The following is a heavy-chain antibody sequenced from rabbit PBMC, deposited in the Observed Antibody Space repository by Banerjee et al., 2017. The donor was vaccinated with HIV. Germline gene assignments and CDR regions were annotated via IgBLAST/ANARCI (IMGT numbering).Heavy chain of an antibody. J-gene: IGHJ4*01. CDR2: IYTSSDTT. CDR3: ARHPYSSDWGGDL. V-gene: IGHV1S40*01. Sequence: QSLEESGGDLVKPEGSLTLTCTASGFDLSSYYYMCWVRQAPGKGLELIACIYTSSDTTWYASWAKGRFTISKTSSTTVTLQMTSLTAADTATYFCARHPYSSDWGGDLWGPGTLVTVS. CDR1: GFDLSSYYY. D-gene: IGHD4-1*01.